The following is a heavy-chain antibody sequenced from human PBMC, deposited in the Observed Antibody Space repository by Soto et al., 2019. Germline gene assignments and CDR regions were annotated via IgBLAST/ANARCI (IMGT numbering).Heavy chain of an antibody. CDR1: GGSISSYY. CDR3: ARVGVGIAAAGNYYYYYGMDV. CDR2: IYYSGST. D-gene: IGHD6-13*01. J-gene: IGHJ6*02. V-gene: IGHV4-59*01. Sequence: SETLSLTCTVSGGSISSYYWSWIRQPPGKGLEWIGYIYYSGSTNYNPSLKSRVTISVDTSKNQFSLKLSSVTAADTAVYYCARVGVGIAAAGNYYYYYGMDVWGQGTTVTVSS.